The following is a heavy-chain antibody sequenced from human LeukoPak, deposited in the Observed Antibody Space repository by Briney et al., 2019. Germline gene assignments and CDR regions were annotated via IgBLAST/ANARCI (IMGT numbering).Heavy chain of an antibody. CDR1: GFTFSSYA. J-gene: IGHJ4*02. CDR3: VKETVSGTTVGY. V-gene: IGHV3-64D*09. CDR2: ISSDGGSP. D-gene: IGHD4-11*01. Sequence: GGSLRLSCSASGFTFSSYAMHWVRQAPGKGLEYVSAISSDGGSPYYADSVKGRFTVSRDNSKNTLYLHMSSLRPEDTAVYYCVKETVSGTTVGYWGQGTLVTVSS.